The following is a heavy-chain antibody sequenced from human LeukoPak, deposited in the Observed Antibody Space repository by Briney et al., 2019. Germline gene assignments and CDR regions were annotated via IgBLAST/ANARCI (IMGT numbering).Heavy chain of an antibody. CDR3: ASSVYQSRVVPVQNALDI. CDR2: INPSGGST. CDR1: GYTFTSYY. D-gene: IGHD2-2*01. Sequence: ASVKVSCKASGYTFTSYYMHWVRQAPGQGLEWMGIINPSGGSTSYAQKFQGRVTMTRDTSTSTVYMELSSLRSEDTAVYYCASSVYQSRVVPVQNALDIWGQGTMVTVSS. V-gene: IGHV1-46*01. J-gene: IGHJ3*02.